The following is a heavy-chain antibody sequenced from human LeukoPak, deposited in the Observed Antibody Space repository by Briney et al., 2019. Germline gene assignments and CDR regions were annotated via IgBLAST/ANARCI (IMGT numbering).Heavy chain of an antibody. J-gene: IGHJ4*02. Sequence: ASVKVSCKASGYTFTGYYMHWARQAPGQGLESMGWINPKSGGTNYAQRFQGRVTMTRDTSISSAYMELSRLRSDDAAVYYCVRGGYNYGVDYWGQGTLVTVSS. CDR2: INPKSGGT. CDR1: GYTFTGYY. V-gene: IGHV1-2*02. CDR3: VRGGYNYGVDY. D-gene: IGHD5-18*01.